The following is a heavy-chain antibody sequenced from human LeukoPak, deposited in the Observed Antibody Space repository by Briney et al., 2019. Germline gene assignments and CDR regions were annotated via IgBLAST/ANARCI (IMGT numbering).Heavy chain of an antibody. Sequence: SEILSLTCTVSGGSISSYYWSWIRQPPGKGLEWIGEINHSGSTNYNPSLKSRVTISVDTSKNQFSLKLSSVTAADTAVYYCARRPRIAADVGWFDPWGQGTLVTVSS. J-gene: IGHJ5*02. D-gene: IGHD6-13*01. CDR3: ARRPRIAADVGWFDP. CDR2: INHSGST. V-gene: IGHV4-34*01. CDR1: GGSISSYY.